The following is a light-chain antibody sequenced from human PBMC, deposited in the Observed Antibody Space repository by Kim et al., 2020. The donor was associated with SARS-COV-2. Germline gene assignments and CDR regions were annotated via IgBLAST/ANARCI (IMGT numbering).Light chain of an antibody. CDR1: QGISTY. CDR3: QQYDTYPLT. CDR2: GAS. V-gene: IGKV1-16*01. Sequence: ASVGDRVTITCRASQGISTYLAWFQQKPGEGPQSLIYGASTLQSGVPSRFSGSGSGTDFTLTISSLQPEDLATYYCQQYDTYPLTFGGGTKVDIK. J-gene: IGKJ4*01.